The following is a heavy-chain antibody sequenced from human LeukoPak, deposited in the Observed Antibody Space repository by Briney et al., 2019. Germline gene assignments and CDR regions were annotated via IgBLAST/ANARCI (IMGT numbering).Heavy chain of an antibody. CDR3: AKESSRPGTSNFDY. J-gene: IGHJ4*02. CDR2: IRVNAVTT. D-gene: IGHD1-26*01. Sequence: PGGSLRLSCAGSGFTFSTYALTWVRQAPGKGLEWVSHIRVNAVTTYYADSVKGRFTISRDNSKNTVYLQMNSLRVEDTATYYCAKESSRPGTSNFDYWGQGTLVTVSS. V-gene: IGHV3-23*01. CDR1: GFTFSTYA.